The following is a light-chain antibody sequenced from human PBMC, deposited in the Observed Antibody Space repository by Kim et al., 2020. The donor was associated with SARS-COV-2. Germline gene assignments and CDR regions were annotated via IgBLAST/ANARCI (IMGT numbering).Light chain of an antibody. CDR1: QIIDTY. V-gene: IGKV1-5*03. J-gene: IGKJ2*01. CDR2: QAS. Sequence: EIQMTQSPSTLSASVGDRVTITCRASQIIDTYLAWYQQKPGKAPNLLIYQASSLQIGVPSRFSGSGSGAEFTLTISNLQPDDFATYYCQLYIRFPYTFGQGTKVDIK. CDR3: QLYIRFPYT.